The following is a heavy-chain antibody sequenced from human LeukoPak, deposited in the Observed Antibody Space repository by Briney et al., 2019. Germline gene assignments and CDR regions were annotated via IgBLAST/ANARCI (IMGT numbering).Heavy chain of an antibody. CDR2: IISSSSYI. CDR3: ARAPGGYSSGWYFYFDY. Sequence: GGSLRLSCAASGFTFSSYSMNWVRQAPGKGLEWVSSIISSSSYIYYADSVKGRFNISRDNDKNSLYLRMNSLRAEDTAVYYCARAPGGYSSGWYFYFDYWGQGTLVTVSS. V-gene: IGHV3-21*01. J-gene: IGHJ4*02. D-gene: IGHD6-19*01. CDR1: GFTFSSYS.